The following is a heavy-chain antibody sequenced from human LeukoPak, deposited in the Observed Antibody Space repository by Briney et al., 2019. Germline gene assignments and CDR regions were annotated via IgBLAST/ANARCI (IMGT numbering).Heavy chain of an antibody. J-gene: IGHJ4*02. CDR1: GGSFSGYY. D-gene: IGHD6-6*01. V-gene: IGHV4-31*11. Sequence: SETLSLTCAVYGGSFSGYYWSWIRQHPGKGLEWIGYISYRGSTYYNPSLKSRVTISVDTSKNQFSLKVRFVTAADTAVYYCAREGSGMAARTFDYWGQGTLVTVSS. CDR3: AREGSGMAARTFDY. CDR2: ISYRGST.